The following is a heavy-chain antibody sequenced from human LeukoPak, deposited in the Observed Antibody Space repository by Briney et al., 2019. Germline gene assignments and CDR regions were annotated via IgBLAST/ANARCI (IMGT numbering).Heavy chain of an antibody. CDR2: INPTGGGT. Sequence: ASVKVSCKASGYTFTNYFMNWVRQVPGQGLEWMGVINPTGGGTTYAQRFQGRVTMTRDTSTSTVHMELSSLRSEDTAVYYCARGQNKCLGHWGQGTLVTVSS. CDR3: ARGQNKCLGH. V-gene: IGHV1-46*01. J-gene: IGHJ4*02. CDR1: GYTFTNYF. D-gene: IGHD2/OR15-2a*01.